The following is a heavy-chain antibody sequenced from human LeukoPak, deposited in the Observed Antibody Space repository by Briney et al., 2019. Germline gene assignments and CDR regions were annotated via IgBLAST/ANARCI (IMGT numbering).Heavy chain of an antibody. CDR2: IDWDDDK. D-gene: IGHD6-13*01. CDR3: ARTRIAAAGTLHFDY. Sequence: SGPVLVKPTQTLTLTCTFSGFSLSTSGMCVSWIRQPPGKALEWLARIDWDDDKFYSTSLKTRLTISKDTSKNQVVLTMTNMDPVDAATYYCARTRIAAAGTLHFDYWGQGTLVTVSS. J-gene: IGHJ4*02. CDR1: GFSLSTSGMC. V-gene: IGHV2-70*16.